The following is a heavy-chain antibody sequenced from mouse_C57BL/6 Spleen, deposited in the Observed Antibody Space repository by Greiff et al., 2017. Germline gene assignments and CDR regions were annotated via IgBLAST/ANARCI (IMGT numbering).Heavy chain of an antibody. J-gene: IGHJ4*01. Sequence: VQLQQPGAELVKPGASVKLSCKASGYTFTSYWMHWVKQRPGQGLEWIGMIHPNSGSTNYNEKFKSKATLTVDKSSSTAYMQLSSLTSEDSAVYYCAIIYYSNWAMDYWGQGTSVTVSA. CDR1: GYTFTSYW. D-gene: IGHD2-5*01. V-gene: IGHV1-64*01. CDR3: AIIYYSNWAMDY. CDR2: IHPNSGST.